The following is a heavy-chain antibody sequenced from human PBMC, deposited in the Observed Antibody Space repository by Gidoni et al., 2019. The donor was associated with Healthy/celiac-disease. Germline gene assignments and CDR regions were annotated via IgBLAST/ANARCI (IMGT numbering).Heavy chain of an antibody. CDR3: ARGIVVVPAAIEGWFDP. D-gene: IGHD2-2*01. CDR2: IYHIGST. CDR1: GGSISSGGYS. V-gene: IGHV4-30-2*01. Sequence: QLQLQESGSGLVKPSQTLSLTCAVSGGSISSGGYSWSWIRQPPGTGLEWIGYIYHIGSTYYNPSLKSRVTISVDRSKNQFSLKLSSVTAADTAVYYCARGIVVVPAAIEGWFDPWGQGTLVTVSS. J-gene: IGHJ5*02.